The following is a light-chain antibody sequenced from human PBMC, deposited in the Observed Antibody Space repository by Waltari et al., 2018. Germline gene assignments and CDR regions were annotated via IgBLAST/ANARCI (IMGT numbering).Light chain of an antibody. Sequence: QSALTQPASVSGSPGQSITISCTGTSSDVGSYNLVPWYQQLPGKAPPLMIYAASKRPSGVSNRFSGSKSGNTASLTISGLQAEDEADYYCCSYAGNSTLVFGGGTKLTV. CDR2: AAS. CDR1: SSDVGSYNL. V-gene: IGLV2-23*01. CDR3: CSYAGNSTLV. J-gene: IGLJ2*01.